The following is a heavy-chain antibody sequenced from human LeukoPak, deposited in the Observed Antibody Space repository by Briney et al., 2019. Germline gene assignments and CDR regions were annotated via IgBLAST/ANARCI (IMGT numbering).Heavy chain of an antibody. V-gene: IGHV3-23*01. Sequence: GGSLRLSCEASGFTFSSYAMSWVRQAPGKGLEWVSAISGSGGSTYYADSVKGRFTISRDNSKNTLYLQMNSLRAEDTAVYYCAKEKGLYDSSGYYLAFDIWGQGTMVTVSS. CDR3: AKEKGLYDSSGYYLAFDI. CDR1: GFTFSSYA. CDR2: ISGSGGST. D-gene: IGHD3-22*01. J-gene: IGHJ3*02.